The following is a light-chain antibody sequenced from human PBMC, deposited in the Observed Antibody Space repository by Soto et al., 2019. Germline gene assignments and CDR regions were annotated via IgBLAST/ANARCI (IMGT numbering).Light chain of an antibody. Sequence: EIVLTQSPGTLSLSPGERATLSCRASQSVSSSHLAWYQQKPGQAPRLLIHGASSRATGIPDRFSGSGSGTDFTLTISSLEPEDFAVYYCQHYHNSPIFTFGPGTKVDIK. CDR1: QSVSSSH. V-gene: IGKV3-20*01. CDR2: GAS. J-gene: IGKJ3*01. CDR3: QHYHNSPIFT.